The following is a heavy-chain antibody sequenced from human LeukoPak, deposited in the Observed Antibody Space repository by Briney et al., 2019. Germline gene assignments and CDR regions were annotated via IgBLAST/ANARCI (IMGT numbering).Heavy chain of an antibody. CDR1: GFTFNTYA. Sequence: GGSLRLSCAASGFTFNTYAMSWVRQAPGKGLEWVSAISSSGGSTFHADSVKGRFTISRDNAKNALYLQLNSLRAEDTAVYYCARDWSYYFDYWGQGTLVTVSS. J-gene: IGHJ4*02. V-gene: IGHV3-23*01. CDR2: ISSSGGST. CDR3: ARDWSYYFDY. D-gene: IGHD1-26*01.